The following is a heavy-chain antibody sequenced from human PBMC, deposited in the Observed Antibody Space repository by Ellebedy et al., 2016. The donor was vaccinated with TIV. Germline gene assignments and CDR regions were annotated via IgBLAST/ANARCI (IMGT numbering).Heavy chain of an antibody. CDR2: IYPGDSDT. V-gene: IGHV5-51*01. Sequence: KVSCKASGYDFTGQWIAWARQMSGKDLEWMGIIYPGDSDTKYSPSFLGQVAISADKSTSTAYLQWSSLKASDTAMYYCARLRAVLGPSDALDIWGQGTMVTVSS. CDR3: ARLRAVLGPSDALDI. J-gene: IGHJ3*02. D-gene: IGHD2/OR15-2a*01. CDR1: GYDFTGQW.